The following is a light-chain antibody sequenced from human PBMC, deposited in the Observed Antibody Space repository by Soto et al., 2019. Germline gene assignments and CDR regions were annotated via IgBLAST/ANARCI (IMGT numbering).Light chain of an antibody. CDR2: DAS. Sequence: EIVLTQSPGTLSLSPGERATLSCRASQSVSSNFLAWYQQKPGQAPRLLIYDASSRATGIPDRFSGSGSGTDFTLTISRLEPEDVAVDFCQQYGSAPPWTFGQGTKVEIK. CDR3: QQYGSAPPWT. V-gene: IGKV3-20*01. J-gene: IGKJ1*01. CDR1: QSVSSNF.